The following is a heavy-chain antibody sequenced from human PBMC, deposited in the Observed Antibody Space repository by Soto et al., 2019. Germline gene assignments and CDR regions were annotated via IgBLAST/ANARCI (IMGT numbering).Heavy chain of an antibody. J-gene: IGHJ4*02. V-gene: IGHV1-24*01. CDR1: GYTLTELS. Sequence: ASVKVSCKVSGYTLTELSMHWVRQAPGKGLEWMGGFDPEDGETIYAQKFQGRVTMTEDTSTDTAYMELSSLRSEDTAVYYCETEATIFGVFDYWGQGTLVTVSS. CDR3: ETEATIFGVFDY. D-gene: IGHD3-3*01. CDR2: FDPEDGET.